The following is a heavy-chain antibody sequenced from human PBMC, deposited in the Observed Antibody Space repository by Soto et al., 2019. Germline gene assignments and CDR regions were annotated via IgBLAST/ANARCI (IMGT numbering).Heavy chain of an antibody. V-gene: IGHV3-21*02. CDR3: GREGDFASSGYVLDY. CDR2: VTSSSSSM. Sequence: EVQLVESGGGLVKPGGSLRLSCAASGFTFNSYSMNWVRQAPGKGLEWVSSVTSSSSSMLYADSVKGRITISRDGAKDSLCLQMDSLRADDTAVYYCGREGDFASSGYVLDYWGQGTLFIV. J-gene: IGHJ4*02. D-gene: IGHD3-22*01. CDR1: GFTFNSYS.